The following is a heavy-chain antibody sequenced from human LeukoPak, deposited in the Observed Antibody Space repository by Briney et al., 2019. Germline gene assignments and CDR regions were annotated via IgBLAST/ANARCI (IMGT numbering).Heavy chain of an antibody. CDR2: ISGSSSAI. V-gene: IGHV3-48*01. CDR3: ASYCSATSCYNSDY. CDR1: GFTFSSYS. J-gene: IGHJ4*02. Sequence: PGGSLRLSCAASGFTFSSYSMNWVPQAPGKGLEWVSYISGSSSAIYYADSVKGRFTISRDNAKNSLYLQMNSLRAEDTAVYYCASYCSATSCYNSDYWGQGTLVTVSS. D-gene: IGHD2-2*02.